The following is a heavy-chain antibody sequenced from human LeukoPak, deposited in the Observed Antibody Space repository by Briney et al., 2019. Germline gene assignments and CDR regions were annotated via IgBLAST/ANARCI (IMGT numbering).Heavy chain of an antibody. CDR1: GGSISSGGYY. D-gene: IGHD5-12*01. Sequence: PSQTLSLTCTVSGGSISSGGYYWSWIRQHPGKGLEWIGYIYYSGSTYYNPSLKSRVTISVDTSKNQFSLKLSSVTAADTAVYYCARGVVVEATISPHFDYWGQGTLVTVSS. J-gene: IGHJ4*02. CDR3: ARGVVVEATISPHFDY. V-gene: IGHV4-31*03. CDR2: IYYSGST.